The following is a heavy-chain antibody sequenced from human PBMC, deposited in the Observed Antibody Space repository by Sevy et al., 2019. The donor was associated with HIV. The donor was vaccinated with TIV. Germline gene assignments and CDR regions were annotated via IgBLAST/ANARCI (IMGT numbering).Heavy chain of an antibody. CDR3: GKGGSGGIDHYGIDV. CDR1: GFRFNNFG. CDR2: IRYDGINK. V-gene: IGHV3-30*02. J-gene: IGHJ6*02. D-gene: IGHD6-25*01. Sequence: GGSLRLSCAASGFRFNNFGMYWVRQAPGKGLEGVAFIRYDGINKYYVDSVKGRSTISRDNSKDTLYLEMKSLRLEDTAIYYCGKGGSGGIDHYGIDVWGQGTTVTVSS.